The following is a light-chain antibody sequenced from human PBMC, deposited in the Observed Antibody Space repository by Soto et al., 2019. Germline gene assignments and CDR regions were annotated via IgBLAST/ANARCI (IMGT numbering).Light chain of an antibody. J-gene: IGKJ5*01. V-gene: IGKV3-20*01. CDR3: QQYDRSPIT. CDR2: GAS. Sequence: IVLTQSPGSLSFSPGERATLSFRASQSVSSSHLAWYQQKPGQAPRLLIYGASSRATGIPDRFSGSGSGTDFTLTISRLEPEDFAVFYCQQYDRSPITFGQGTRLENK. CDR1: QSVSSSH.